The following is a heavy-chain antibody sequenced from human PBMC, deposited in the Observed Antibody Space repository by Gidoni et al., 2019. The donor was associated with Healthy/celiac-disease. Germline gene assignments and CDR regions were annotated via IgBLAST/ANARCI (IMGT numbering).Heavy chain of an antibody. J-gene: IGHJ4*02. Sequence: EVQLLESGGGLVQPGGSLRLSRAASGFTFSSYAMSWVRQAPGKGLGWVSAISGSGGSTYYADSVKGRFTSSRENSKNTLYLQMNSLRAEDTAVYYCAKGGIVPAAAFDYWGQGTLVTVSS. D-gene: IGHD2-2*01. CDR2: ISGSGGST. CDR1: GFTFSSYA. CDR3: AKGGIVPAAAFDY. V-gene: IGHV3-23*01.